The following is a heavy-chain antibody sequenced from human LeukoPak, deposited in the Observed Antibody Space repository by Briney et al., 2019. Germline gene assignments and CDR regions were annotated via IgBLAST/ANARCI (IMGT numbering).Heavy chain of an antibody. CDR3: ARGEWELVYYYYYYYMDV. CDR1: GFTFSSYS. J-gene: IGHJ6*03. Sequence: GGSLRLSCAASGFTFSSYSMNWVRQAPGKGLEGVSSISSSSSYIYYADSVKGRFTISRDNAKNSLYLQMNSLRAEDTAVYYCARGEWELVYYYYYYYMDVWGKGTTVTVSS. D-gene: IGHD1-26*01. CDR2: ISSSSSYI. V-gene: IGHV3-21*01.